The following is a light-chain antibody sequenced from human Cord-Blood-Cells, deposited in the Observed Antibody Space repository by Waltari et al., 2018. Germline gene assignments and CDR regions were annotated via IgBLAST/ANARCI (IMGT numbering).Light chain of an antibody. Sequence: QSVLTQPPSASGTPGQRVTIPCSGSSSNIGSNTVTWYQHLPGTAPKLLIYRNNRRPSGAPDRFSGSKSGTSASLAVSGLQSEDEADYYCAAWDDSLNGPYVFGTGTKVTVL. CDR1: SSNIGSNT. J-gene: IGLJ1*01. CDR3: AAWDDSLNGPYV. CDR2: RNN. V-gene: IGLV1-44*01.